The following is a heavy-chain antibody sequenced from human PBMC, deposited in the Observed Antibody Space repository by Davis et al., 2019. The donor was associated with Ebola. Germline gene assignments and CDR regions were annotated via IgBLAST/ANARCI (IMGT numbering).Heavy chain of an antibody. J-gene: IGHJ4*02. CDR1: NYSFTNYG. CDR3: ARLDYYDVDY. V-gene: IGHV1-18*01. CDR2: ITTYGGNT. Sequence: ASVKVSCKASNYSFTNYGICWVRQAPGQGLEWMGWITTYGGNTNYAQKLQGRVTMTTDTSTSTAYMELRSLRSDDTAVYYCARLDYYDVDYWGQGTLVTVSS. D-gene: IGHD3-22*01.